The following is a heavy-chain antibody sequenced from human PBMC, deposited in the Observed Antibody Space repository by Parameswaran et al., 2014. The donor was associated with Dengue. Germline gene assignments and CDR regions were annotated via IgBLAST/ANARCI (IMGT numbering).Heavy chain of an antibody. V-gene: IGHV7-4-1*02. Sequence: WVRQAPGQGLEWMGWMITNTGNPTYAQGFTGRFVFSLDTSVSTAYLQISSLKAEDTAVYYCARIIRGAQHLVHPGYYYGMDVWGQGTAVTVSS. CDR2: MITNTGNP. J-gene: IGHJ6*02. CDR3: ARIIRGAQHLVHPGYYYGMDV. D-gene: IGHD6-13*01.